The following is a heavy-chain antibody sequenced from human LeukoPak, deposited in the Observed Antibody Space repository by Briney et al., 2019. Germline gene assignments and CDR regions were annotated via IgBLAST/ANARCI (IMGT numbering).Heavy chain of an antibody. CDR2: INSDGSST. Sequence: GGSLRLSCAASGFTFSSYWMHWVRHAPGKGLVWVSRINSDGSSTSYADSVKGRFTISRDNAKNTLYLQMNSLRAEDTAVYYCARVSETSSSWYTTYFYYYGMDVWGQGTTVTVSS. CDR3: ARVSETSSSWYTTYFYYYGMDV. CDR1: GFTFSSYW. D-gene: IGHD6-13*01. V-gene: IGHV3-74*01. J-gene: IGHJ6*02.